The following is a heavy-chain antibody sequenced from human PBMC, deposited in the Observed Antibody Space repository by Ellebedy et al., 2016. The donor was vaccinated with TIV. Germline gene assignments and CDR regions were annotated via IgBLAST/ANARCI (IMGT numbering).Heavy chain of an antibody. CDR1: GYTFTSYD. D-gene: IGHD6-19*01. V-gene: IGHV1-8*01. CDR2: MNPNSGNT. CDR3: AREPEGLAVADNGVDY. J-gene: IGHJ4*02. Sequence: AASVKVSCKASGYTFTSYDINWVRQATGQGLEWMGGMNPNSGNTGYAQQFQDRVTMTRNTPISTAYMELSSLRSEDTAVYYCAREPEGLAVADNGVDYWGQGTLVTVSS.